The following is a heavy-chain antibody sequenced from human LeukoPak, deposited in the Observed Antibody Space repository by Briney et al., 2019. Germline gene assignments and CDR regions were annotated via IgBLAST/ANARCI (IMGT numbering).Heavy chain of an antibody. V-gene: IGHV4-59*01. CDR3: AREGSYGSGSYNH. CDR2: IYYSGST. CDR1: GGSISSYY. Sequence: SETLSLTCTVSGGSISSYYWSWIRRPPGKGLEWIGYIYYSGSTNYNPSLKSRVTISVDTSKNQFSLKLSSVTAADTAAYYCAREGSYGSGSYNHWGQGTLVTVSS. J-gene: IGHJ5*02. D-gene: IGHD3-10*01.